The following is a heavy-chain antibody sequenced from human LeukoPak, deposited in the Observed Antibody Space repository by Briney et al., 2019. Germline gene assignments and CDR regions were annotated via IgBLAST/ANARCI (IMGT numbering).Heavy chain of an antibody. Sequence: PGGSLRLSCAASGFTFSSSTMDWVRQAPGKGLEWVSSITGSSSNIYYADSVKGRFTISRDNAKNSVYLQMSSLRAEDTAVYYCAKEGRSNPPGYGGQGPLVTVS. CDR1: GFTFSSST. D-gene: IGHD4-11*01. CDR3: AKEGRSNPPGY. V-gene: IGHV3-21*01. J-gene: IGHJ4*02. CDR2: ITGSSSNI.